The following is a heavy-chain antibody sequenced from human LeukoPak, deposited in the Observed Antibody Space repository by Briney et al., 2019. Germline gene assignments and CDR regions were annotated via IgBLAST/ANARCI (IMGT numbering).Heavy chain of an antibody. CDR3: ARGRRIVVPAASQVDP. CDR2: INPNSGGT. D-gene: IGHD2-2*01. J-gene: IGHJ5*02. CDR1: AYTFTGYY. Sequence: ASVKVSCKASAYTFTGYYMHWVRQAPGQGLEWMGWINPNSGGTNYAQKFQGRVTMTRDTSISTAYMELSRLRSDDTAVYYCARGRRIVVPAASQVDPWGQGTLVTVSS. V-gene: IGHV1-2*02.